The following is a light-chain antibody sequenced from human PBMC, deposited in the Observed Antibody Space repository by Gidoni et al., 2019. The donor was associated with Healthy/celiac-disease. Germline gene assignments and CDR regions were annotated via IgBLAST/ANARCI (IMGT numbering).Light chain of an antibody. CDR1: NIGSKN. Sequence: SYELTQPLSVSVALGQTARITCGGNNIGSKNVHWYQQKPGQAPVLVIYRDSNWPSGIPERFSGSNSGNTATLTISRAQAGDEADYYCQVWDSSTYVVFGGGTKLTVL. J-gene: IGLJ2*01. V-gene: IGLV3-9*01. CDR2: RDS. CDR3: QVWDSSTYVV.